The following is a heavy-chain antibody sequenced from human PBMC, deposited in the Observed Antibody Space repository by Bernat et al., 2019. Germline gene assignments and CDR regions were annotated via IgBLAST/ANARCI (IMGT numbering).Heavy chain of an antibody. CDR3: ARGRGGRGGYDF. CDR1: GGSITNSNYY. CDR2: LSYGGGS. J-gene: IGHJ4*02. Sequence: QVQLQESGPGLVKPSETLSLTCSVSGGSITNSNYYWTWVRQPPGKGLEWIGSLSYGGGSSNNPSLRSRVTISMDTSKNQFSLKLTSVTAADTAVYYCARGRGGRGGYDFWGQGTLVTVSS. V-gene: IGHV4-39*07. D-gene: IGHD2-15*01.